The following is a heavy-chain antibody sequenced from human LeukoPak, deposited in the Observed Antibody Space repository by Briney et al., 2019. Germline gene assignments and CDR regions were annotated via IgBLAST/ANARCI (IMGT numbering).Heavy chain of an antibody. CDR2: IHTSGST. D-gene: IGHD3-22*01. Sequence: SETLSLTCSVSGASIDAYYWSWIRQPAGKGLEWVGHIHTSGSTNYNPSLKSRVTMSVDTSKNQFSLKLSSVTAADTAVYYCARSTWLLDKWGQGTLVTVSS. CDR3: ARSTWLLDK. V-gene: IGHV4-4*07. CDR1: GASIDAYY. J-gene: IGHJ4*02.